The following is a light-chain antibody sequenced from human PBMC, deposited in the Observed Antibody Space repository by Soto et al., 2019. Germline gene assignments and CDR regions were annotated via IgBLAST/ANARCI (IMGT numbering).Light chain of an antibody. CDR3: ASYTSSSTSVI. CDR1: SSDVGGYKY. J-gene: IGLJ2*01. CDR2: EVS. Sequence: VLTHPASVSWSPGQSITISCTGTSSDVGGYKYVSWYQQHPDKAPKLIIFEVSNRPSGISSRFSGSKSGNTASLTISGLQAEDEADYYCASYTSSSTSVIFGRGTK. V-gene: IGLV2-14*01.